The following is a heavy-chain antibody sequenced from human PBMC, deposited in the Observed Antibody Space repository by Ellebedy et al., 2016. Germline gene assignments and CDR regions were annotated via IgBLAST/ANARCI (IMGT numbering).Heavy chain of an antibody. CDR1: GITFEDYA. CDR3: AREPSLVRGADTFDV. V-gene: IGHV3-9*01. J-gene: IGHJ3*01. D-gene: IGHD3-10*02. CDR2: ISWNSGSI. Sequence: GGSLRLSCAASGITFEDYAMHWVRQAPGKGLEWVSGISWNSGSIGYADSVEGRFTISRDNSENTLYLQMNSLMPEDTGVFYCAREPSLVRGADTFDVWGQGTMVIVSS.